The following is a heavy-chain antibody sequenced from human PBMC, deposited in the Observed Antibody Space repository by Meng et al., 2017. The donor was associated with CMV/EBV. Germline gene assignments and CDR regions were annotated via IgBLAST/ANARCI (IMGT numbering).Heavy chain of an antibody. V-gene: IGHV1-69*05. CDR2: IIPIFGTA. Sequence: SVKVSCKASGYTFTSYDINWVRQAPGQGLEWMGGIIPIFGTANYAQKFQGRVTITTDESTSTAYMELSSLRSEDTAVYYCARASTTTYYYYGMDVWGQGTTVTVSS. D-gene: IGHD1-26*01. J-gene: IGHJ6*02. CDR3: ARASTTTYYYYGMDV. CDR1: GYTFTSYD.